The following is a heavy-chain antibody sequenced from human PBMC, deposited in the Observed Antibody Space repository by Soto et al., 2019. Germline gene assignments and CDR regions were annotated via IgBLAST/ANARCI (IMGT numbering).Heavy chain of an antibody. CDR1: GDTISTGGYT. V-gene: IGHV4-61*08. CDR3: ARDSARGYDSSVYDY. D-gene: IGHD3-22*01. Sequence: SETLSLTCDVSGDTISTGGYTWAWIRQPPGKGLEWIGYIYYSGSTNYNPSLKSRVTISVDTSKNQFSLKLSSVTAADTAVYYCARDSARGYDSSVYDYWGQGTLVTVSS. CDR2: IYYSGST. J-gene: IGHJ4*02.